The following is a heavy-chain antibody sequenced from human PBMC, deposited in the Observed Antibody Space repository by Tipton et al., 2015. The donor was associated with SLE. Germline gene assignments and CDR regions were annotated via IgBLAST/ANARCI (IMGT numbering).Heavy chain of an antibody. D-gene: IGHD2-2*01. V-gene: IGHV1-18*01. CDR3: ARVWGTGSRGVDY. CDR1: SYPFTSYT. J-gene: IGHJ4*02. CDR2: ISVYNLNT. Sequence: QLVQSGAEVKKPGASVKVSCKASSYPFTSYTITWVRQAPGQGLEWMGWISVYNLNTKYAQKLQGRVTMSIDTSKNQFSLQLNSVTPEDTAVYYCARVWGTGSRGVDYWGQGTLVTVSS.